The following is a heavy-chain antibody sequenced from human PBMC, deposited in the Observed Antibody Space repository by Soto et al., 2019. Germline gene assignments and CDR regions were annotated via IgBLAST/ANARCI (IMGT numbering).Heavy chain of an antibody. D-gene: IGHD3-10*01. CDR1: GITFSSYA. V-gene: IGHV3-23*01. CDR2: TSGSGGST. J-gene: IGHJ4*02. Sequence: GGSLRLSCAASGITFSSYAMTWVRQAPGKGLEWVSVTSGSGGSTYYADSVQGRFTISRDNSKNTLYLQMNSLRAEDTAVYYCAKDHRITMIRGDYLDYWGQGTLVTVSS. CDR3: AKDHRITMIRGDYLDY.